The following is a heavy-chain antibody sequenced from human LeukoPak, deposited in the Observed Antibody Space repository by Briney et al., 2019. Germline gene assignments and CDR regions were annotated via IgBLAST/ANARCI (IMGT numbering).Heavy chain of an antibody. CDR1: GFIFSNYA. V-gene: IGHV3-23*01. D-gene: IGHD3-10*01. J-gene: IGHJ4*02. CDR3: AKDQSIEKWFSFHY. CDR2: ISGSGVYT. Sequence: GGSLRLSCGASGFIFSNYAMSWVRQAPGKGLERVSAISGSGVYTYYADSVKGRFTISRDNSKNMIYLQMNSLRVEDTAVYHCAKDQSIEKWFSFHYWGQGTLVTVSS.